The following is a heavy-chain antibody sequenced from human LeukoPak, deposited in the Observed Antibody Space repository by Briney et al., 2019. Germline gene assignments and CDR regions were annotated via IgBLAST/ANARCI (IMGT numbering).Heavy chain of an antibody. CDR1: EFTFSSYS. CDR2: ITNSGNSK. V-gene: IGHV3-48*01. J-gene: IGHJ4*02. Sequence: GGSLRLSCAASEFTFSSYSMNWVRQAPGKGLEWVSYITNSGNSKSYADSVKGRFTISRDNTKNSLYLQMNGLRAEDTAVYYCVGWGISGITNHWGQGTLVTVSS. CDR3: VGWGISGITNH. D-gene: IGHD1-7*01.